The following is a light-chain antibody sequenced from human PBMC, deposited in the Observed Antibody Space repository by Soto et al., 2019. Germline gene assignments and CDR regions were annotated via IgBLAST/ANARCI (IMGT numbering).Light chain of an antibody. CDR2: AAS. CDR1: QSIGTN. V-gene: IGKV1-39*01. J-gene: IGKJ4*01. CDR3: QQSSSVPLT. Sequence: DIQMTQSPSSLSASVGDRVTITCRASQSIGTNLNWYQQKPGRAPNLLIFAASSVQGGVPSRFSGSGSGTDFTLTITRLQPEDFATYYCQQSSSVPLTFGGGTKVEI.